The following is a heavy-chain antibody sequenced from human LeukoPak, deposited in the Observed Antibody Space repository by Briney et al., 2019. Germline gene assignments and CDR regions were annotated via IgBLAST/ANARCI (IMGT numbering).Heavy chain of an antibody. D-gene: IGHD4-23*01. CDR2: IKSKTDGGST. Sequence: GGSLRLSCAASGFAFNDAWMSWVRQAPGKGLEWVGRIKSKTDGGSTDYSAPVKGRFTISRDDSKNTLYLQMNSLKTEDTAVYYCTTVGHDYGSNPNDYWGQGTLVTVSS. CDR3: TTVGHDYGSNPNDY. V-gene: IGHV3-15*01. J-gene: IGHJ4*02. CDR1: GFAFNDAW.